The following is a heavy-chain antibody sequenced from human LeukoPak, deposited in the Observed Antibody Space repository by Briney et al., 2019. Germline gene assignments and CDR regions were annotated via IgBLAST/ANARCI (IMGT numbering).Heavy chain of an antibody. Sequence: PSETLSLTCAFYGGSFSAYYWTWLRQPPGSGLEWVGEISHSGRTHYHPSLKSRVTISLDTSKNQFSLKLSSVTAADTAVYYCATYWSTGNSDCWGQGTLVTVSS. CDR3: ATYWSTGNSDC. V-gene: IGHV4-34*01. D-gene: IGHD2-8*02. J-gene: IGHJ4*02. CDR2: ISHSGRT. CDR1: GGSFSAYY.